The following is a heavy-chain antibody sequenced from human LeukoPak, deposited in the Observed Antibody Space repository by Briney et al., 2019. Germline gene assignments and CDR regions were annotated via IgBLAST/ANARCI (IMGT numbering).Heavy chain of an antibody. D-gene: IGHD3-10*01. J-gene: IGHJ3*02. V-gene: IGHV1-46*01. CDR2: INPSGGST. CDR1: GYTFTSYD. CDR3: ARVAYYYGSGSYYNRSTYAFDI. Sequence: ASVKVSCKASGYTFTSYDINWVRQAPGQGLEWMGIINPSGGSTSYAQKFQGRVTMTRDTSTSTVYMELSSLRSEDTAVYYCARVAYYYGSGSYYNRSTYAFDIWGQGTMVTVSS.